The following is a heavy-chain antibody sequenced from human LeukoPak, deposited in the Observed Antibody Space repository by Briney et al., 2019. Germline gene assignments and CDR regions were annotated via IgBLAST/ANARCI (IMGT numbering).Heavy chain of an antibody. CDR3: ARDLVAAAGGYFVY. CDR1: GGSISSSSYY. Sequence: SETLSLTCTVSGGSISSSSYYWGWIRQPPGKGLEWIGSIYYSGSTYYNPSLKSRVTMSVDTSKNHFSLKLSSVTAADTAVYYCARDLVAAAGGYFVYWGQGTLVTVSS. CDR2: IYYSGST. J-gene: IGHJ4*02. V-gene: IGHV4-39*07. D-gene: IGHD6-13*01.